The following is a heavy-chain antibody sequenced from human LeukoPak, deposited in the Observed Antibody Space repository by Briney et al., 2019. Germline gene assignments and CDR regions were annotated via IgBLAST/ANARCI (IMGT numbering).Heavy chain of an antibody. CDR3: ARVDRDSS. CDR1: GYTFTSYD. D-gene: IGHD3-22*01. J-gene: IGHJ4*02. V-gene: IGHV1-2*02. CDR2: INPNSGGT. Sequence: ASVKVSCKASGYTFTSYDINWVRQAPGQGLEWMGWINPNSGGTNYAQKFQGRVTMTRDTSISTAYMELSRLRSDDTAVYYCARVDRDSSWGQGTLVTVSS.